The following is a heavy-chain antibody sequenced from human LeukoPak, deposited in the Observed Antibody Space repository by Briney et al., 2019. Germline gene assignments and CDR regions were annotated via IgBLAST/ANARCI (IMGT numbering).Heavy chain of an antibody. V-gene: IGHV3-30*02. Sequence: GGSLRLSCAASGFTFSNYAIHWVRQAPGKGLEWVAFIRYDGSNKYYADSVKGRFTISRDNSKNTLYLQMNSLRAEDTAVYYCAKDGTTDYYDSSGYTYFDYWGQGTLVTVSS. CDR3: AKDGTTDYYDSSGYTYFDY. CDR2: IRYDGSNK. D-gene: IGHD3-22*01. J-gene: IGHJ4*02. CDR1: GFTFSNYA.